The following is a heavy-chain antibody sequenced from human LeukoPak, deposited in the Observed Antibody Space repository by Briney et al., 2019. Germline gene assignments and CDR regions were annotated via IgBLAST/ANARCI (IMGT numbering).Heavy chain of an antibody. CDR2: ISGITTNT. CDR3: ARHPLVGGTRGAYAFDI. J-gene: IGHJ3*02. V-gene: IGHV3-23*01. Sequence: GGSLRLSGAGTGFNYIHYPMSALRQAPGKGLEWVSLISGITTNTYYADSVKGRFTISRDNSKNTLDLQMNSLRAEDTAGYYCARHPLVGGTRGAYAFDIWGRGTMVTVSS. CDR1: GFNYIHYP. D-gene: IGHD1-26*01.